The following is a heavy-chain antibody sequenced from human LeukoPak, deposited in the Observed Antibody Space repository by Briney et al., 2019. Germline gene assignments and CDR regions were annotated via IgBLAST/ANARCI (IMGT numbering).Heavy chain of an antibody. CDR2: INPNSGGA. D-gene: IGHD3-16*01. V-gene: IGHV1-2*02. Sequence: ASVKGSCKTSGYTFTDYSIHWARQAPGQGLQWMGRINPNSGGAHYAQKFQGRVTLTRDTSITTAYMELSRLRSDDTAVYYCARDYDYVWGSFPTYYFDFWGQGTLVTVSS. CDR3: ARDYDYVWGSFPTYYFDF. J-gene: IGHJ4*02. CDR1: GYTFTDYS.